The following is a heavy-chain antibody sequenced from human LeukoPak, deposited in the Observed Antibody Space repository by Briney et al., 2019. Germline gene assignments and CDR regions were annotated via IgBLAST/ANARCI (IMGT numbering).Heavy chain of an antibody. J-gene: IGHJ4*02. D-gene: IGHD4-23*01. CDR2: ISSSSSYI. CDR1: GFTFSNYW. V-gene: IGHV3-21*01. Sequence: SGGSLRLSCVASGFTFSNYWMYWVRQAPGKGLEWVSSISSSSSYIYYADSVKGRFTISRDNAKNSLYLQMNSLRAEDTAVYYCALPRDRWQTVPPDYWGQGTLVTVSS. CDR3: ALPRDRWQTVPPDY.